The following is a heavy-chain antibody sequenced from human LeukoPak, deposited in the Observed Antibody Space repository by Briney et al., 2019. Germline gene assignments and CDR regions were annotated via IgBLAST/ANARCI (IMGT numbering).Heavy chain of an antibody. CDR1: GGTFSSYA. CDR3: ARPNMVRGAQGAFDI. D-gene: IGHD3-10*01. J-gene: IGHJ3*02. CDR2: FIPIFGTA. V-gene: IGHV1-69*05. Sequence: ASVKVSCKASGGTFSSYAISWVRQAPGQGLEWMGRFIPIFGTANYAQKFQGRVTITTDESTSTAYMELSSPRSEDTAVYYCARPNMVRGAQGAFDIWGQGTMVTVSS.